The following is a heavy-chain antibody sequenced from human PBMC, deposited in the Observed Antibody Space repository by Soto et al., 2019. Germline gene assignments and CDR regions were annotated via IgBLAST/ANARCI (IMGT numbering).Heavy chain of an antibody. CDR1: GGSISSSSYY. V-gene: IGHV4-39*07. J-gene: IGHJ5*02. Sequence: SETLSLTCTVSGGSISSSSYYWGWIRQPPGKGLERIGSIFYSGSTYYSPSLKSRVTISVDTSKNQFSLKLSSVTAADTAVYYCAKDSGYNYGYFRWFDPWGQGTLVTVSS. CDR3: AKDSGYNYGYFRWFDP. CDR2: IFYSGST. D-gene: IGHD5-18*01.